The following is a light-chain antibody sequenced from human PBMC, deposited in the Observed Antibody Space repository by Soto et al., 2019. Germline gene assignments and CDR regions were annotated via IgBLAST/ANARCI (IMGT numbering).Light chain of an antibody. V-gene: IGKV3-15*01. CDR3: QQSASTPLT. Sequence: EVLMTQSLDTLYVSPGERVTLSCRASQSVSDNLAWYQQKPGQGPRLLVYRASTRTLGIPARFSGSESGTEFTLTISGLQPEDFATYYCQQSASTPLTFGGGTKVDIK. J-gene: IGKJ4*01. CDR1: QSVSDN. CDR2: RAS.